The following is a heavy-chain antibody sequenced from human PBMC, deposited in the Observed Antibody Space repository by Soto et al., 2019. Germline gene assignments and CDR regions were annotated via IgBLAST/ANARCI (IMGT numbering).Heavy chain of an antibody. CDR2: IKQDGSEK. CDR3: ARDLVGYCSSTSCYPFDY. D-gene: IGHD2-2*01. CDR1: GFTFSSYW. Sequence: GGSLRLSCAASGFTFSSYWMSWVRQAPGKGLEWVANIKQDGSEKYYVDSVKGRFTISRDNAKNSLYLQMNSLRAEDTAVYYCARDLVGYCSSTSCYPFDYWGQGTLVTVSS. J-gene: IGHJ4*02. V-gene: IGHV3-7*01.